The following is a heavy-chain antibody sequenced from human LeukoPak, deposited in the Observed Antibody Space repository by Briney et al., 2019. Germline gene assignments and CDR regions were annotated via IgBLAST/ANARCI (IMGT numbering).Heavy chain of an antibody. D-gene: IGHD3-10*01. Sequence: KPSETLSLTCTVSGGSISSYYLNWIRQPPGKGLEWIGYIYSSGSTTYNPSLKSRVTISVDTSKNQFSLKLTSVTAADTAVYYCARHQGSGSSPFDYWGQGTLVTVSS. V-gene: IGHV4-59*08. CDR3: ARHQGSGSSPFDY. CDR1: GGSISSYY. CDR2: IYSSGST. J-gene: IGHJ4*02.